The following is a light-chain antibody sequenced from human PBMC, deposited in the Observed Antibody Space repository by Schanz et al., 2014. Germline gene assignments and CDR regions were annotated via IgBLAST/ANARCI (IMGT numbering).Light chain of an antibody. CDR3: SSYTTTTTLVL. V-gene: IGLV2-14*03. CDR1: SSDVGGYNY. J-gene: IGLJ2*01. Sequence: QSALTQPASVSGSPGQSITISCTGTSSDVGGYNYVSWYQQYPGKAPKLMIYDVSKRPSGVSNRFSGSKSGNTASLTISGLQAEDEADYYCSSYTTTTTLVLFGGGTKLTVL. CDR2: DVS.